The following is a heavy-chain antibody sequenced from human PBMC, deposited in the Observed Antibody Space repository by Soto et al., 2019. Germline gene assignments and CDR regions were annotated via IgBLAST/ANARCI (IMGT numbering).Heavy chain of an antibody. Sequence: QVQLVQSGAEVKKPGASVKVSCKASGYTFTSYGISWVRQAPGQGLEWMGWISAYNGNTNYAQKLQGRVTMTTDTXXRXTXXDLRSRRSTDTAVYYWARAGPGRITMIVVPDAFDIWGQGTMVTDSS. CDR3: ARAGPGRITMIVVPDAFDI. CDR2: ISAYNGNT. CDR1: GYTFTSYG. D-gene: IGHD3-22*01. V-gene: IGHV1-18*01. J-gene: IGHJ3*02.